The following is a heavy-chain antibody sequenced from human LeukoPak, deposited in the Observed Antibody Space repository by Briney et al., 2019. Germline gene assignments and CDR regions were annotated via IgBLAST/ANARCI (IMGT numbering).Heavy chain of an antibody. J-gene: IGHJ4*02. CDR1: GGSISSSSAY. CDR2: IYYSKNT. CDR3: VSPRGFSYGYFDY. V-gene: IGHV4-39*01. Sequence: SETLSLTCTVSGGSISSSSAYWGWIRQPPGKGLEWIGSIYYSKNTYYNPSLKSRVTISADTSKNQFSLTLGSVSATDTAVYYYVSPRGFSYGYFDYWGQGTLVTVSS. D-gene: IGHD5-18*01.